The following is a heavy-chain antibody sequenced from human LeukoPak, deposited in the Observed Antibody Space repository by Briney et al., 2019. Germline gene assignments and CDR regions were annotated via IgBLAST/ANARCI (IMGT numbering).Heavy chain of an antibody. CDR2: MNPNSGNT. D-gene: IGHD4-17*01. V-gene: IGHV1-8*01. Sequence: ASVKVSCKASGYTFTSYDINWVRQATGQGLEWMGWMNPNSGNTGYAQRFQGRVTMTRNTSISTAYMELSSLRSEDTAVYYCARGADYGDYAGYWGQGTLVTVSS. CDR1: GYTFTSYD. CDR3: ARGADYGDYAGY. J-gene: IGHJ4*02.